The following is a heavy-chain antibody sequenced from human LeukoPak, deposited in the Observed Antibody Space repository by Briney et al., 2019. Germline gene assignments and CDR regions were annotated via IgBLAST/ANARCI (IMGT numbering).Heavy chain of an antibody. V-gene: IGHV3-23*01. CDR2: ISGSGDST. CDR3: AKDWQQLVLGWFDP. J-gene: IGHJ5*02. Sequence: GGSLRLSCAASGFTFSSHAMSWVRQAPGKGLEWVSAISGSGDSTYYADSVKGRFTISRDNSKNTLYLQMNSLRADDTAVYYCAKDWQQLVLGWFDPWGQGTLVTASS. CDR1: GFTFSSHA. D-gene: IGHD6-13*01.